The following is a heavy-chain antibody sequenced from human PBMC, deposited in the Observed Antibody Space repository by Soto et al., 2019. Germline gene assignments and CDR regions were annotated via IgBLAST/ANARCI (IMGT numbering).Heavy chain of an antibody. CDR2: ISAGSGNT. CDR3: VRAGRVAAGIS. V-gene: IGHV1-3*01. D-gene: IGHD6-13*01. J-gene: IGHJ4*02. Sequence: QVQLVQSGAEVKKPGASVNISCRASGYTFISYAIHWVRQAPGQRLEWMGGISAGSGNTRYSQRFQDRVTITGDTSASTAYLGLSSLTSEDTAVYYCVRAGRVAAGISWGQGTLVTVSS. CDR1: GYTFISYA.